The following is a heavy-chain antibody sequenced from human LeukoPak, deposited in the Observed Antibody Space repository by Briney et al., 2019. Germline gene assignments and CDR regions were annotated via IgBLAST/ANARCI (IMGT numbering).Heavy chain of an antibody. Sequence: GRSMRLSSAAYGFTFSSYGMSWDSQVPGKVLEWVSAIRGGGANTYYADSVKGRFTISRETSDNTPYLQLNSLRVEDTALYFWARALAAVDYWQQGTLHTVS. CDR3: ARALAAVDY. CDR1: GFTFSSYG. CDR2: IRGGGANT. V-gene: IGHV3-23*01. J-gene: IGHJ4*02. D-gene: IGHD6-13*01.